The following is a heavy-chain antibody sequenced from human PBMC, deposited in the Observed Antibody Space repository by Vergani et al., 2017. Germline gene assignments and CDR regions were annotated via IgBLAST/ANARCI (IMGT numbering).Heavy chain of an antibody. CDR2: ISWNSGSI. V-gene: IGHV3-9*01. CDR3: AKDMIRGYSGYDPYMAFDI. Sequence: EVQLVESGGGLVQPGRSLRLSCAASGFTFDDYVMHWVRQAPGKGLEWVSGISWNSGSIGYADSVKGRFTISRDNAKNSLYLQMNSLRAEDTALYYCAKDMIRGYSGYDPYMAFDIWGQGTMVTVSS. J-gene: IGHJ3*02. D-gene: IGHD5-12*01. CDR1: GFTFDDYV.